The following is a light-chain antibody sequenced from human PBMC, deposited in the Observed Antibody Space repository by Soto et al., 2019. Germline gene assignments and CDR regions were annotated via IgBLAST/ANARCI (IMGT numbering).Light chain of an antibody. CDR3: SSYTTSYTQV. CDR1: SSDVGGYNY. V-gene: IGLV2-14*01. CDR2: EVS. J-gene: IGLJ2*01. Sequence: QSALTQPASVSGSPGQSITISGTGTSSDVGGYNYVSWYQHHPGKVPKLMIYEVSNRPSGISNRFSGSKSGNTASLTISGLQAEYEADYYCSSYTTSYTQVFGGGTKVTVL.